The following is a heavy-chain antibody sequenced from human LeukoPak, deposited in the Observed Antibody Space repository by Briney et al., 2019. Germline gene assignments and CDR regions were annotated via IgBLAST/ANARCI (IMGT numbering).Heavy chain of an antibody. V-gene: IGHV4-59*12. D-gene: IGHD3-10*01. Sequence: PSETLSLTCTVPGGSTGSDYWSWIRQPPGKGLEWIGYIYYSGSTNYNPSLKSRVTISVDTSKNQFSLKLSSVTAADTAVYYCARVQGYYYGSGSYLVAFDIWGQGTMVTVSS. CDR2: IYYSGST. CDR3: ARVQGYYYGSGSYLVAFDI. J-gene: IGHJ3*02. CDR1: GGSTGSDY.